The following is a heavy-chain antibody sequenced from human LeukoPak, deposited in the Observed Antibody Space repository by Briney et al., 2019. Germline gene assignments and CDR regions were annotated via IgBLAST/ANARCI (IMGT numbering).Heavy chain of an antibody. CDR2: ISGSGGST. CDR1: GFTFSSYA. Sequence: PGGSLRLSCXASGFTFSSYAMSWVRQAPGKGLEWVSAISGSGGSTYYADSVKGRFTISRDNSKNTLYLQMNSLRAEDTAVYYCAKDLSPGSYQYFDYWGQGTLVTVSS. V-gene: IGHV3-23*01. D-gene: IGHD1-26*01. J-gene: IGHJ4*02. CDR3: AKDLSPGSYQYFDY.